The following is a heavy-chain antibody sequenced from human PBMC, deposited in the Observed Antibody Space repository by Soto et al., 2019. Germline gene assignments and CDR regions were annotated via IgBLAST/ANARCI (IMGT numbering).Heavy chain of an antibody. CDR2: IGTAGDT. CDR1: VFTFSSYD. CDR3: ARGTGYRNYYYYYGMDV. D-gene: IGHD3-9*01. Sequence: PGGSLRLSCAASVFTFSSYDMHWVRQATGKGLELVSAIGTAGDTYYPGSVKGRFTISRENAKNSLYLQMNSLRAGDTAVYYRARGTGYRNYYYYYGMDVWGQGTTVTVSS. V-gene: IGHV3-13*01. J-gene: IGHJ6*02.